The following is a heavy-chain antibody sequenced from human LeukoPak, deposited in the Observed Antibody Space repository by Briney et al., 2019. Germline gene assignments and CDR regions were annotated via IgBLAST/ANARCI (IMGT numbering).Heavy chain of an antibody. CDR1: GYIFTSYA. CDR2: INTNTGDP. D-gene: IGHD3-10*01. J-gene: IGHJ4*02. V-gene: IGHV7-4-1*02. CDR3: AREGSGGTDY. Sequence: ASVKVSCKASGYIFTSYAMNWVRQAPGQGLEWMGWINTNTGDPMYAQGFTGRFVFSLDTSVSTAYLQISSLKAEDTAVYYCAREGSGGTDYWGQGTLVTVSS.